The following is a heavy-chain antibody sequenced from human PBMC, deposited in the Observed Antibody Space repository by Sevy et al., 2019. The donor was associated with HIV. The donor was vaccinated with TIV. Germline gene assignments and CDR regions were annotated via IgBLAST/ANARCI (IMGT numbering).Heavy chain of an antibody. D-gene: IGHD1-26*01. CDR3: AVASGSRRAFDI. J-gene: IGHJ3*02. CDR1: GFTVSSNY. CDR2: IYSGGST. Sequence: EGSLRLSCAASGFTVSSNYMSWVLQAPGKALEWVSVIYSGGSTYYADSVKGRFTISRDNSKNTLYLQMNSLGAEDTAVYYCAVASGSRRAFDIWGQGTMVTVSS. V-gene: IGHV3-53*01.